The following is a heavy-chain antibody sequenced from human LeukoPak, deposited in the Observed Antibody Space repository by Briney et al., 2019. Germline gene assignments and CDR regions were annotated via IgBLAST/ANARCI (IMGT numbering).Heavy chain of an antibody. CDR2: IYSGGST. J-gene: IGHJ4*02. CDR1: GFTVSSNY. Sequence: GGSLRLSCAASGFTVSSNYMSWVRQAPGNGLKSVSVIYSGGSTYYADCVKGRFTISRDNSKNTLYLQMNSLRAEDTAVYYCARYPSDQYYFDYWGQGTLVTVSS. CDR3: ARYPSDQYYFDY. V-gene: IGHV3-53*01.